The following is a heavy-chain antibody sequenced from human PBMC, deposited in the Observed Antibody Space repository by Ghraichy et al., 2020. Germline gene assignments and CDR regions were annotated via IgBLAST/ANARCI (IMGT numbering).Heavy chain of an antibody. CDR3: ARGVQWGIAVAGTRYYGMDV. Sequence: SETLSLTCTVSGGSISSYYWSWIRQPPGKGLEWIGYIYYSGSTNYNPSLKSRVTISVDTSKNQFSLKLSSVTAADTAVYYCARGVQWGIAVAGTRYYGMDVWGQGTTVTASS. J-gene: IGHJ6*02. V-gene: IGHV4-59*01. CDR2: IYYSGST. CDR1: GGSISSYY. D-gene: IGHD6-19*01.